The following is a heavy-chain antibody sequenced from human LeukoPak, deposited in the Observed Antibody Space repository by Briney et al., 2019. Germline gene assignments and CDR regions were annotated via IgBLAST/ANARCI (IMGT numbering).Heavy chain of an antibody. CDR1: GFTFSSYG. Sequence: GGSLRLSCAASGFTFSSYGMHWVRQAPGKGLEWVAVISYDGSNRYYADSVKGRFTISRDTSKNTLYLQMNSLRAEDTAVYYCAKAEDIVVVVAATSLDYWGQGTLVTVSS. D-gene: IGHD2-15*01. CDR2: ISYDGSNR. CDR3: AKAEDIVVVVAATSLDY. V-gene: IGHV3-30*18. J-gene: IGHJ4*02.